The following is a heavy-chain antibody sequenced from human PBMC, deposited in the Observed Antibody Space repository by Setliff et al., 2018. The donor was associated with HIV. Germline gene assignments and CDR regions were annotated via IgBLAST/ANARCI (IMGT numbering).Heavy chain of an antibody. CDR1: GVSISGHF. D-gene: IGHD2-8*02. V-gene: IGHV4-4*09. CDR2: IYTSGTT. J-gene: IGHJ4*02. CDR3: ARLIHTGLLYFDY. Sequence: AETLSLTCFVSGVSISGHFWGWIRQPPGKGLEWIGYIYTSGTTEYNPSLDSRVTISVDTSRDQFSLNLRSVTAADTALYFCARLIHTGLLYFDYWGLGMLVTVS.